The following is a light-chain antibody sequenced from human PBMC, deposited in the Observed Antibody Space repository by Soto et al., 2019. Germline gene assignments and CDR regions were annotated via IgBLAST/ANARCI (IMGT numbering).Light chain of an antibody. CDR3: QEYNNWPALT. CDR1: QNIRDN. Sequence: TQSPATLSVSPGERATLSCRASQNIRDNLAWYQQRPGQAPRLLIYGTSTRATGIPDRFSGSGSGTEFTLTISSLQSEDFAVYYCQEYNNWPALTFGGGTKVDIK. CDR2: GTS. J-gene: IGKJ4*01. V-gene: IGKV3-15*01.